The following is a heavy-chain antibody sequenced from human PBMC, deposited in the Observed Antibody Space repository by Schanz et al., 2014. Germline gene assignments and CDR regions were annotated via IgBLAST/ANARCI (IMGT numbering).Heavy chain of an antibody. J-gene: IGHJ4*02. D-gene: IGHD3-3*01. V-gene: IGHV3-21*01. CDR2: ISSRSSHI. CDR3: VRDSFFAFDY. CDR1: GFTFENYA. Sequence: EVQLVESGGGVVRPGGSLRLSCAASGFTFENYALTWVRQVPGKGLEWVSSISSRSSHIYYADSVKGRFTVSRDNAKNSVYLQMNGLRVEDTAVYYCVRDSFFAFDYWGQGTLVTVSS.